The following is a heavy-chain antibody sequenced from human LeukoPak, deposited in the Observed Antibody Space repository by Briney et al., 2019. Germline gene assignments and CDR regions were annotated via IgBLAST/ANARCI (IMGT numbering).Heavy chain of an antibody. V-gene: IGHV4-39*07. CDR2: IYYSGST. J-gene: IGHJ4*02. Sequence: KASETLSLTCTVCGGSISSSSYYWGWIRQPPGKGLEWIGSIYYSGSTYYNPSLKSRVTMSMDKSKNQLFLRLNSVTAADTAIYYCVRGGTYYLPCWGQGILVTVSS. CDR3: VRGGTYYLPC. CDR1: GGSISSSSYY. D-gene: IGHD1-26*01.